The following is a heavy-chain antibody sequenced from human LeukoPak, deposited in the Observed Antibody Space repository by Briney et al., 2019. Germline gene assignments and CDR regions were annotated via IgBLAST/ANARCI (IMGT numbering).Heavy chain of an antibody. CDR1: GGTFSSYA. D-gene: IGHD2/OR15-2a*01. CDR3: ARDGESPLGWFDP. Sequence: ASVKVSCKASGGTFSSYAISWVRQAPGQGLKWMGGIIPIFGTANYAQKFQGRVTITADESTSTAYMELSSLRSEDTAVYYCARDGESPLGWFDPWGQGTLVTVSS. J-gene: IGHJ5*02. CDR2: IIPIFGTA. V-gene: IGHV1-69*13.